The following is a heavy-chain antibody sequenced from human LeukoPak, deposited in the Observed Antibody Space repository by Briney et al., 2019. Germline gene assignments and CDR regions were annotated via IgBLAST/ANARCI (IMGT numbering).Heavy chain of an antibody. Sequence: SETLSLTCTVSGGSISSYYXXXXXXXXXXXXXXXXYIXYSGSTNYXXXXXXXXTIXVDTSKNQFSLKLSSVTAADTAVYYCAREGAMVRGVMGFDPWGQGTLVTVSS. CDR2: IXYSGST. CDR3: AREGAMVRGVMGFDP. CDR1: GGSISSYY. J-gene: IGHJ5*02. V-gene: IGHV4-59*01. D-gene: IGHD3-10*01.